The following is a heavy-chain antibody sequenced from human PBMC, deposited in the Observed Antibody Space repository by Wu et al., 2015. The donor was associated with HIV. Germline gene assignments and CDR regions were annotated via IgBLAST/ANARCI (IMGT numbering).Heavy chain of an antibody. CDR1: GYTFTGYY. CDR3: ARVCKRLRLGELSLLGY. V-gene: IGHV1-2*02. D-gene: IGHD3-16*02. J-gene: IGHJ4*02. CDR2: INPNSGGT. Sequence: QVQLVQSGAEVKKPGASVKVSCKASGYTFTGYYMHWVRQAPGQGLEWMGWINPNSGGTNYAQKFQGRVTMTRDTSISTAYMELSRLRSDDTAVYYCARVCKRLRLGELSLLGYWGQGTLVTVSS.